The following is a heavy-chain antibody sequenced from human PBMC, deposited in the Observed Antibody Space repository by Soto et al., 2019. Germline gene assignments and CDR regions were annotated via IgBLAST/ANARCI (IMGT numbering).Heavy chain of an antibody. J-gene: IGHJ4*02. D-gene: IGHD4-17*01. CDR1: GYTFTSYD. Sequence: ASVKVSCKASGYTFTSYDINWVRQAPGQGLEYMGWVSPENRNAGYAPQFRGRASMTADTSINTVYLELTTLTYEDTAVYYCEVTTGYWGQGTMVTVSS. CDR2: VSPENRNA. V-gene: IGHV1-8*01. CDR3: EVTTGY.